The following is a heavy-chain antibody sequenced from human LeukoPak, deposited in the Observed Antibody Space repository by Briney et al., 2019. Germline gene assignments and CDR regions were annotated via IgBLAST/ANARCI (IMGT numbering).Heavy chain of an antibody. CDR2: IKQDGSEK. D-gene: IGHD3-3*01. J-gene: IGHJ3*02. V-gene: IGHV3-7*01. Sequence: GGSLRLSCATSGFTFSNFWMSWVRQAPGKGLEWVANIKQDGSEKHYVDAVMGRFTISRDNAKNSLYLQMSSLRAEDTAVYYCARDRNYDFWSGTTRDAFDIWGQGTMVTVSS. CDR1: GFTFSNFW. CDR3: ARDRNYDFWSGTTRDAFDI.